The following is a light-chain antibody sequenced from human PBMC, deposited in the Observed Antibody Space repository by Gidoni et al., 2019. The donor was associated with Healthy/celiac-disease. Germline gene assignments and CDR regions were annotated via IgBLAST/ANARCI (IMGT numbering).Light chain of an antibody. Sequence: DIQMTQSPSSLSASVGDRVTITCQASQDISNYLNWYQQKPGKAPKLLIYDASNLETGVPSRFSGSGSGTDFTFTISSLQPEDIATYYCQQYDNLMCSFXQGTKLEIK. CDR3: QQYDNLMCS. J-gene: IGKJ2*04. CDR2: DAS. CDR1: QDISNY. V-gene: IGKV1-33*01.